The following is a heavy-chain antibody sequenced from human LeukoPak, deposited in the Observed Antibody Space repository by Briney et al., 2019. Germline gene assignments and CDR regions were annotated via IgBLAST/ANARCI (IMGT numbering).Heavy chain of an antibody. V-gene: IGHV3-23*01. CDR1: GFTFSSYA. CDR2: ITSSGGSA. J-gene: IGHJ4*02. D-gene: IGHD6-6*01. Sequence: GGSLRLSCAASGFTFSSYAMSWVRQAPGKGLEWVSAITSSGGSAYYADSVKGRFTISRDNAKNSLYLQMNSLRAEDTAVYYCASLLSRQGGYFDYWGQGTLVTVSS. CDR3: ASLLSRQGGYFDY.